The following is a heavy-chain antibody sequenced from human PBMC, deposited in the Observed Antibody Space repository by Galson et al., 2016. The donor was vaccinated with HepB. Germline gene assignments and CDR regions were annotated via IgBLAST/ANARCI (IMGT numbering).Heavy chain of an antibody. D-gene: IGHD1-14*01. CDR1: GGSIGSSSLY. V-gene: IGHV4-39*01. CDR2: MYSSGTA. J-gene: IGHJ5*01. CDR3: ARHVHYNSPPIGFDS. Sequence: SETLSLTCSVSGGSIGSSSLYWGWIRQPPGKGLVWIGSMYSSGTAYYHPSPESRVTIPVDTSTNQFPLKVKYVTAADTAVYYGARHVHYNSPPIGFDSWGQGTLVTVSS.